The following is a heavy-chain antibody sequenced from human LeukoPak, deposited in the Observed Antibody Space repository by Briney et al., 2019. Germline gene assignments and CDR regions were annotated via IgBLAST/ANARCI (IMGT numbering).Heavy chain of an antibody. CDR1: GGTFSSYA. D-gene: IGHD3-10*01. J-gene: IGHJ6*03. CDR3: ARLTYGSGSTFYYYYMDV. V-gene: IGHV1-69*13. Sequence: SVKVSCKASGGTFSSYAISWVRQAPGQGLEWMGGIIPIFGTANYAQKFQGRVTITADESTSTAYMELSSLRSEDTAVYYCARLTYGSGSTFYYYYMDVWGKGTTVTVSS. CDR2: IIPIFGTA.